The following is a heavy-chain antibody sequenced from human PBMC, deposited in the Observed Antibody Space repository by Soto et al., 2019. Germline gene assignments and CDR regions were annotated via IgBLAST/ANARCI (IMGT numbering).Heavy chain of an antibody. CDR1: GGTFSSYA. V-gene: IGHV1-69*01. CDR2: IIPIFGTA. Sequence: QVQLVQSGAEVKKPGSSVKVSCKASGGTFSSYAISWVRQAPGQGLEWMGGIIPIFGTANYAQKLQGRVMITEDESTSTAYMGLSSLRSEDTAVYYGARAVLRFLEWNNWFDPWGQGTLVTVSS. CDR3: ARAVLRFLEWNNWFDP. D-gene: IGHD3-3*01. J-gene: IGHJ5*02.